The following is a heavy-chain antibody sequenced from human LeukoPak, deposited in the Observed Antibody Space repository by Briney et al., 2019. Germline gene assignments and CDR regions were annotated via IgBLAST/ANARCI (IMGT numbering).Heavy chain of an antibody. J-gene: IGHJ4*02. CDR1: GFTFSSYR. D-gene: IGHD4-17*01. CDR3: ARREGGDYGYYFDY. CDR2: IKQDGSEK. V-gene: IGHV3-7*01. Sequence: GGSLRLSCEVSGFTFSSYRMSWVRQAPGKGLEWVANIKQDGSEKYYVDSVKGRFTIPRDNAKNSLYLQMNYLGAEDTAVYYCARREGGDYGYYFDYWGQGTLVTVSS.